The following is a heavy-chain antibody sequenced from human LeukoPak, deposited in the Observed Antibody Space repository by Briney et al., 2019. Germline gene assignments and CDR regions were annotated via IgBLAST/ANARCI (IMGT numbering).Heavy chain of an antibody. Sequence: GASVKVSCKASGYTFTSYDINWVRQAPGQGLEWMGWMNPNSGNTGYAQKFQGRVTMTRNTSISTAYMELSSLRSEDTAVYYCARGTPYSYGYNGIYYFDYWGQGTLVTVSS. CDR3: ARGTPYSYGYNGIYYFDY. J-gene: IGHJ4*02. CDR1: GYTFTSYD. V-gene: IGHV1-8*01. D-gene: IGHD5-18*01. CDR2: MNPNSGNT.